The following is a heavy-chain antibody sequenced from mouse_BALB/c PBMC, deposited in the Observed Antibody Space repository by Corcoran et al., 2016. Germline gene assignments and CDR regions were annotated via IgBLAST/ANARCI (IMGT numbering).Heavy chain of an antibody. Sequence: EVQLQQSGAELVRPGALVKLSCKASGFNIKDYYMHWVKQRPEQGLEWIGWIDPENGNTIYDPKFQGKASITADTSSNTAYLQRSSLTSEDTAVYYCANFDVWGAGTTVTVSS. V-gene: IGHV14-1*02. CDR1: GFNIKDYY. CDR2: IDPENGNT. J-gene: IGHJ1*01. CDR3: ANFDV.